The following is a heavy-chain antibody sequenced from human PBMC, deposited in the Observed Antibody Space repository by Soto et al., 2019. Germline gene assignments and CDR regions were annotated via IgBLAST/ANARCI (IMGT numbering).Heavy chain of an antibody. CDR2: FDPEDGET. CDR1: GYTLTELS. Sequence: ASVKVSCKVSGYTLTELSMHWVRQAPGKGLEWMGGFDPEDGETIYAQKFQGRVTMTEDTSTDTAYMELSSLRSEDTAVYYCATDLKRSYYYGMDVWGQGTTVTVSS. CDR3: ATDLKRSYYYGMDV. V-gene: IGHV1-24*01. J-gene: IGHJ6*02.